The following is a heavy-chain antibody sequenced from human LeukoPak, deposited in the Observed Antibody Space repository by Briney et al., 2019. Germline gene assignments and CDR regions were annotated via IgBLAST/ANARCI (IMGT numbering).Heavy chain of an antibody. CDR1: GFTFSSYA. V-gene: IGHV3-30*04. J-gene: IGHJ4*02. Sequence: GRSLRLSCAASGFTFSSYAMHWVRQAPGKGLEWVAVISYDGSNKYYADSVKGRFTISRDNSKNTLYLQMNSLRVEDTAVYYCARDRSIVGASAGLDYWGQGTLVTVSS. CDR2: ISYDGSNK. CDR3: ARDRSIVGASAGLDY. D-gene: IGHD1-26*01.